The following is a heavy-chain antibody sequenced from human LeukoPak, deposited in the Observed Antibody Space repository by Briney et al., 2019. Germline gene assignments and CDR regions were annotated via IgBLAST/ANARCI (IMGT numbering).Heavy chain of an antibody. CDR2: IYTSGST. V-gene: IGHV4-61*02. CDR3: ARGSVIAAHKHFDY. J-gene: IGHJ4*02. Sequence: PSETLSLTCTVSGASISSGSYYWSWIRQPPGKGLEWIGRIYTSGSTNYNPSLKSRVTISVDRSKNQFSLKLSSVTAADTAVYYCARGSVIAAHKHFDYWGQGTLVTVSS. D-gene: IGHD6-6*01. CDR1: GASISSGSYY.